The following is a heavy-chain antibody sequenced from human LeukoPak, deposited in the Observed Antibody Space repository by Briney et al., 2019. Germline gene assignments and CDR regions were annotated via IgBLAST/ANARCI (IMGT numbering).Heavy chain of an antibody. J-gene: IGHJ5*02. D-gene: IGHD1-14*01. V-gene: IGHV3-21*04. CDR2: ISTSNNYI. CDR3: AKDSEPFDP. Sequence: GGSLRLSCAASGFTFSSYPMNWVRQAPGKGLEWVSSISTSNNYIYYADSVKGRFTISRDNAKNSLYLQMNSLRAEDTAVYYCAKDSEPFDPWGQGTLVTVSS. CDR1: GFTFSSYP.